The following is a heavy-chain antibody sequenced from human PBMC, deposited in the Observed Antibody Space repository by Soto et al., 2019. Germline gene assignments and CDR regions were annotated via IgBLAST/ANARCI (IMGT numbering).Heavy chain of an antibody. CDR3: VKAGGSGSYILYYFDY. Sequence: PGGSLRLSCSASGFTFSSYAMHWVRQAPGKGLKYVSAISSNGGSTYYADSVKGRFTISRDNSKNTLYLQMSSLRAEDTAVYYWVKAGGSGSYILYYFDYWGQGTLVTVSS. J-gene: IGHJ4*02. D-gene: IGHD3-10*01. V-gene: IGHV3-64D*08. CDR1: GFTFSSYA. CDR2: ISSNGGST.